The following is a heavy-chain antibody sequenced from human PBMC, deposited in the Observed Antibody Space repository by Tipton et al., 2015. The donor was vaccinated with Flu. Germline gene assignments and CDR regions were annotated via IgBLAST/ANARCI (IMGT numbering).Heavy chain of an antibody. CDR1: GGSISSGGHY. CDR3: VRDVYGTDAFEI. J-gene: IGHJ3*02. CDR2: MYYSGST. V-gene: IGHV4-31*03. D-gene: IGHD2-8*01. Sequence: TLSLTCTVSGGSISSGGHYWSWIRQHPGKGLEWIGYMYYSGSTYYNPSFKSRVTISVDTSKNQFSLKLSSVTAADTAVYYCVRDVYGTDAFEIWGQGTKVTVSS.